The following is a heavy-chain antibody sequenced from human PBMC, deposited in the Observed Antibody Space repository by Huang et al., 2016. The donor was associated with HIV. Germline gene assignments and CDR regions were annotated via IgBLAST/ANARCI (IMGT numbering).Heavy chain of an antibody. CDR2: VNDSGAT. CDR1: GGSFTGNY. CDR3: ARQWTILEWLLGLDV. V-gene: IGHV4-34*02. Sequence: QMQLQQRGAGLLKPSETLSLTCGVSGGSFTGNYLTWIRQAPGKGLEWIGEVNDSGATNYNPSLNGRVTISLDKSNRELSRNRRSVTAADTAVYYCARQWTILEWLLGLDVWGQGTTVIVSS. D-gene: IGHD3-3*01. J-gene: IGHJ6*02.